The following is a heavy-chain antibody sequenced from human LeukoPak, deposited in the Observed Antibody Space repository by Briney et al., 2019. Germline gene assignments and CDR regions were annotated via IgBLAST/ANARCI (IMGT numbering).Heavy chain of an antibody. J-gene: IGHJ6*03. Sequence: SETLSLTCTVSGYSITRGYFWGWIRQSPGKGLEWIASMFHSGSTYYNPSLKSRVTISVDTSKNQFSLRLRSVTAADTAVYFCARGRVSSSTWYSTYYYYFMDVWGKGTTVTVSS. V-gene: IGHV4-38-2*02. CDR2: MFHSGST. CDR3: ARGRVSSSTWYSTYYYYFMDV. CDR1: GYSITRGYF. D-gene: IGHD1-1*01.